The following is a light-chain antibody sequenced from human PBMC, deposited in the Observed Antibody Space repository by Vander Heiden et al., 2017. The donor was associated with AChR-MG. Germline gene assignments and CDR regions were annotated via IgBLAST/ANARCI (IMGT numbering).Light chain of an antibody. CDR3: QQGYSTPDT. CDR1: QSISSY. J-gene: IGKJ2*01. V-gene: IGKV1-39*01. Sequence: IQMTQSPSSLSASVGDRVTITCRASQSISSYLNWYQQKPGKAPKLLIYAASSLQSGVPSRFSGSGSETDFTLTISSLQPEDFATYYCQQGYSTPDTFGQGTKLEIK. CDR2: AAS.